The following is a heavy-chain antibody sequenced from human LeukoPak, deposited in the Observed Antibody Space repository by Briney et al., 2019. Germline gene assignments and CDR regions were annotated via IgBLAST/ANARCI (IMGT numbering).Heavy chain of an antibody. D-gene: IGHD3-10*01. CDR2: IRYDGGNK. J-gene: IGHJ3*02. Sequence: PGGSLRRSCAASGLTFNNYGMHWVRQAPGKGLEWVAFIRYDGGNKFYADSVKGRFTISRDNSKNTLYLQMNSLRAEDTAVYYCAKEGSGSADDAFDIWGQGTMVTVSS. V-gene: IGHV3-30*02. CDR1: GLTFNNYG. CDR3: AKEGSGSADDAFDI.